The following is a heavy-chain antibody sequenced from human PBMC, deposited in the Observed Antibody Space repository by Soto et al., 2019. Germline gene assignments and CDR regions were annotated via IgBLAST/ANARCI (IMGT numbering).Heavy chain of an antibody. V-gene: IGHV4-34*01. J-gene: IGHJ4*02. Sequence: PSETLSLTCAVYGGSFSGCYWSWIRQPPGKGLEWIGEINHSGSTNYNPSLKSRVTISVDTSKNQFYLKLSSVTAADTAVYYCARGLGGGYDAFDYWGQVTMVTVSS. D-gene: IGHD5-12*01. CDR3: ARGLGGGYDAFDY. CDR2: INHSGST. CDR1: GGSFSGCY.